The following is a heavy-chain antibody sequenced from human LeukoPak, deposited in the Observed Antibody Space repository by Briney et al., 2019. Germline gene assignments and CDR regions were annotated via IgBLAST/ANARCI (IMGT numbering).Heavy chain of an antibody. V-gene: IGHV4-59*11. D-gene: IGHD4-17*01. CDR3: ARDLTTVTKGFDL. CDR1: GGSITTHY. CDR2: VLYSGIT. J-gene: IGHJ3*01. Sequence: PSGTLSLTCSISGGSITTHYWTWIRQPPGKGLEWIGYVLYSGITNYNPSLRGRITISVDTSQNQFSLSLRSVTAADTAVYYCARDLTTVTKGFDLWGQGTMVTVSS.